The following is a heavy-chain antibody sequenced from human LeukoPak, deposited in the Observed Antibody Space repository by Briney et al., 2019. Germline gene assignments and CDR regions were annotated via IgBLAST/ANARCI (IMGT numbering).Heavy chain of an antibody. CDR2: INHSGST. V-gene: IGHV4-34*01. Sequence: PSETLSLTCAVYGGSFSGYNWSWIRQPPGKGLEWIGEINHSGSTNYNPSLKSRVTISVDTSKNQFSLKLSSVTAADTAVYYCASGPRYYYDSSGYYSNFQHWGQGTLVTVSS. CDR3: ASGPRYYYDSSGYYSNFQH. J-gene: IGHJ1*01. CDR1: GGSFSGYN. D-gene: IGHD3-22*01.